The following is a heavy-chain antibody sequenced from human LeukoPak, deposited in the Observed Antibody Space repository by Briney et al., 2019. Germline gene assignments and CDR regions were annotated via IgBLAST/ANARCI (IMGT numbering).Heavy chain of an antibody. V-gene: IGHV4-39*07. CDR3: ARVAHYYFGYGYFDS. CDR2: IDQSGTT. D-gene: IGHD3-10*01. Sequence: SPETLSLTCTVSGGSISSGDYYWSWIRQPPGKGLEWIGEIDQSGTTNYNPSLKSRVSISVDTSKKQFSLTLTSMTAADTAVYYCARVAHYYFGYGYFDSWGQGTLLTVSS. J-gene: IGHJ4*02. CDR1: GGSISSGDYY.